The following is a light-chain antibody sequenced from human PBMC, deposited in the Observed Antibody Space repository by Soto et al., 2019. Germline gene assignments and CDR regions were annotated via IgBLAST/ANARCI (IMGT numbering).Light chain of an antibody. CDR2: DVT. J-gene: IGLJ1*01. CDR1: SSDVGGYNY. CDR3: CSYTTSNTRQIV. Sequence: QSALTQPASVSGSPGQSITISCTGTSSDVGGYNYVSWYQQQPGKAPKFMIYDVTNRPSGVSNRFSGSKSGNTASLTISGRQAEDEADYYCCSYTTSNTRQIVVGTGTKLTVL. V-gene: IGLV2-14*01.